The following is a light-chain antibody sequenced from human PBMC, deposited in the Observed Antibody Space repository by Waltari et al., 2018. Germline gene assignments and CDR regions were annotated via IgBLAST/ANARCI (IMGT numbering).Light chain of an antibody. CDR1: SSDFGGYTY. CDR2: EVS. Sequence: QSALTQPASVSGSPGQSITISCTGTSSDFGGYTYVSWYQQHPGKAPKLMIYEVSNRPSGVSNRFSGSKSGNTASLTISGLQAEDEADYYCSSYTSSSTPVVFGGGTKLTVL. J-gene: IGLJ2*01. V-gene: IGLV2-14*01. CDR3: SSYTSSSTPVV.